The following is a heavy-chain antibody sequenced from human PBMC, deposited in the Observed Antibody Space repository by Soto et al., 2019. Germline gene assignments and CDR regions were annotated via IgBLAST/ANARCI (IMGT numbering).Heavy chain of an antibody. CDR1: GYTFTSHA. CDR2: INAGNGNT. J-gene: IGHJ5*02. V-gene: IGHV1-3*05. D-gene: IGHD6-13*01. Sequence: QVQLVQSGAEEKKPGASVKVSCKASGYTFTSHAMHWVRQAPGQRLEWMGWINAGNGNTKYSQKFQGRVTITTDTSARTAYMELSSLRPEDTAVYYCARDGIAAAGTSWFDPWGQGTLVTVSS. CDR3: ARDGIAAAGTSWFDP.